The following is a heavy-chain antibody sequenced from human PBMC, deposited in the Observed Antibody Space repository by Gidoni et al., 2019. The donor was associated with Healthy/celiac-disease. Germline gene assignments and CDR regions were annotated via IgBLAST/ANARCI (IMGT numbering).Heavy chain of an antibody. D-gene: IGHD6-13*01. CDR1: GFTFSNAW. V-gene: IGHV3-15*01. J-gene: IGHJ6*02. CDR3: TTDWWLAAAGDYYGMDV. Sequence: EVQLVESGGGLVKPGGSLRLSCAASGFTFSNAWMSWVRQAPEKGLEWVGRIKSKTDGGTTDYAAPVKGRFTISRDDSKNTLYLQMNSLKTEDTAVYYCTTDWWLAAAGDYYGMDVWGQGTTVTVSS. CDR2: IKSKTDGGTT.